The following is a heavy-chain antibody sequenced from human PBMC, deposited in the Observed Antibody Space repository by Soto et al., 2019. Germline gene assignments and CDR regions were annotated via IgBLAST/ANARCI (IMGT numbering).Heavy chain of an antibody. CDR1: GYSISSGYY. CDR3: ARAWEHRYFDY. CDR2: IYHSGST. D-gene: IGHD1-26*01. J-gene: IGHJ4*02. V-gene: IGHV4-38-2*01. Sequence: SETLSLTCAVSGYSISSGYYWGWIRQPPGKGLEWIGSIYHSGSTYYNPSLKSRVTISVDTSKNQFSLKLSSVTAADTAVYYCARAWEHRYFDYWGQGTLVTVSS.